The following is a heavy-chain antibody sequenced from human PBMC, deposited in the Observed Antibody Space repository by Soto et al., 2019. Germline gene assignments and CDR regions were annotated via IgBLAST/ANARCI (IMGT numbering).Heavy chain of an antibody. CDR3: ARDQGRTAMGDY. CDR1: GGSISSGGYY. D-gene: IGHD5-18*01. CDR2: IYYSGST. J-gene: IGHJ4*02. V-gene: IGHV4-31*03. Sequence: SETLSLTCTVSGGSISSGGYYWSWIRQHPGKGLEWIGYIYYSGSTYYNPSLKSRVTISVDTSKNQFSLKLSSVTAADTAVYYCARDQGRTAMGDYWGQGTLVTVSS.